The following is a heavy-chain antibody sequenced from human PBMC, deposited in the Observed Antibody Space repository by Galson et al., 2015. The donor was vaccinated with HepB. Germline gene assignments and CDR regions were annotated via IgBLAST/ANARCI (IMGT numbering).Heavy chain of an antibody. CDR3: ARADYYFYGMDV. J-gene: IGHJ6*02. Sequence: ETLSLTCTVSGGSISTYYWSWVRPPAGKGLEGIGLIYISGSTKYTPSLESRVTMSIDTSKNQVSLNLSSVTAADTAVYYCARADYYFYGMDVWGQGTTVTVSS. CDR2: IYISGST. V-gene: IGHV4-4*07. CDR1: GGSISTYY.